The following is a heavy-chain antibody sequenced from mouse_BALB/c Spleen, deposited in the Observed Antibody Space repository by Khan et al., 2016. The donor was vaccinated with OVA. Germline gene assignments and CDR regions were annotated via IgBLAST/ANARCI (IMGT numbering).Heavy chain of an antibody. CDR3: TRSGYGTFAY. J-gene: IGHJ3*01. Sequence: QVQLQQSGAELVKPGASVRLSCKASGYTFTSYYLYWVKQRPGQGLEWSGDINPSNGGTNFNEKFKTKATLTVDRSSSTAYMQLTSLTSEDSAVYYCTRSGYGTFAYWGQGTLVTVSA. D-gene: IGHD2-1*01. V-gene: IGHV1S81*02. CDR2: INPSNGGT. CDR1: GYTFTSYY.